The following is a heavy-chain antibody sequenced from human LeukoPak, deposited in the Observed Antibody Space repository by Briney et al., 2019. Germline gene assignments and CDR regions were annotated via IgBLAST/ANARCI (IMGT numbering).Heavy chain of an antibody. CDR2: IIPIFGTA. CDR1: GGTFSSYA. CDR3: ARESSSTSCPFDY. D-gene: IGHD2-2*01. V-gene: IGHV1-69*13. J-gene: IGHJ4*02. Sequence: SVKVSCKASGGTFSSYAISWVRQAPGQGLEWMGGIIPIFGTANYAQKFQGRVTITADESTSTAYMELSSLRSEDAAVYYCARESSSTSCPFDYWGQGTLVTVSS.